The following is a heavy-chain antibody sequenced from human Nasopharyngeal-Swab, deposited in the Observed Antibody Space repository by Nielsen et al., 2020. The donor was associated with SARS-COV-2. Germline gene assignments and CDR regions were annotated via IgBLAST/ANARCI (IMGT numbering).Heavy chain of an antibody. V-gene: IGHV3-74*01. J-gene: IGHJ4*01. Sequence: GESLKISCAASGFTFSSSWMHWIRQDPGKGLVWVARMNSDGSTINYGDSVMGRFIISRDNAKNMLYLQMYSLRAEDTAVYYCATAGNYRFVNWGHGTLVTVSS. CDR3: ATAGNYRFVN. CDR2: MNSDGSTI. CDR1: GFTFSSSW. D-gene: IGHD3-16*02.